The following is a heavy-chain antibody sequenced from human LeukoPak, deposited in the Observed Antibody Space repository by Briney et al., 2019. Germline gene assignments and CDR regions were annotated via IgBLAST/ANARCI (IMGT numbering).Heavy chain of an antibody. Sequence: SETLSLTCAVSGYSISSGYYWGWIRQPPGKGLEWIGSIYHSGSTYYNPSLKSRVTISVDTSKNQFSLKLSSVTAADTAVYYCARVLWFGAFDYWGQGTLVTVSS. CDR3: ARVLWFGAFDY. CDR2: IYHSGST. J-gene: IGHJ4*02. CDR1: GYSISSGYY. D-gene: IGHD3-10*01. V-gene: IGHV4-38-2*01.